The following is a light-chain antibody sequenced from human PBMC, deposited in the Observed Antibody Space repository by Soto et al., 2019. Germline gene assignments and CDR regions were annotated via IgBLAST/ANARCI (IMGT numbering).Light chain of an antibody. CDR1: STDVGGYNY. CDR3: SSYTSRSTRV. V-gene: IGLV2-14*01. CDR2: EVS. J-gene: IGLJ1*01. Sequence: QSALTQPSSVSGSPGQSITISCTGTSTDVGGYNYVSWYQHHPDKAPKLVIYEVSNRPSGVSNRFSGSKSGNTASLTISGLQAEDEADYYCSSYTSRSTRVFGTGTKVTVL.